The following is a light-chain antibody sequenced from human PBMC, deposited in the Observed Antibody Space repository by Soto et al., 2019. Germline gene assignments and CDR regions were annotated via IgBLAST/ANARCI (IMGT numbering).Light chain of an antibody. Sequence: EIVLTQSPATLSLSPGERATLSCRASQSVSSSLAWYQQKPGQVPRLLIYDASNRATGIPVRFSGSGSGTDFTLTISSLEPEDFAVYYCQQSSNWPSITFGQGTRLEIK. CDR2: DAS. V-gene: IGKV3-11*01. CDR3: QQSSNWPSIT. J-gene: IGKJ5*01. CDR1: QSVSSS.